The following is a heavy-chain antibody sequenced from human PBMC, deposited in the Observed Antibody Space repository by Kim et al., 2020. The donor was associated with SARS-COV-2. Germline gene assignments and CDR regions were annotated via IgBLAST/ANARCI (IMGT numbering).Heavy chain of an antibody. CDR3: ARSYGGNSISYGMDV. J-gene: IGHJ6*02. CDR2: IGTAGDT. CDR1: GFTFSSYD. Sequence: GGSLRLSCAASGFTFSSYDMHWVRQATGKGLEWVSAIGTAGDTYYPGSVKGRFTISRENAKNSLYLQMNSLRAGDTAVYYCARSYGGNSISYGMDVWGQGTTVTVSS. D-gene: IGHD4-17*01. V-gene: IGHV3-13*01.